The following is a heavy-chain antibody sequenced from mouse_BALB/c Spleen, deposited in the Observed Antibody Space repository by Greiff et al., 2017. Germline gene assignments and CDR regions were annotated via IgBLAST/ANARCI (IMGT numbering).Heavy chain of an antibody. CDR3: TRFDGNYRYYAMDY. D-gene: IGHD2-1*01. Sequence: VQLKQPGAELVKPGASVKMSCKASGYTFTSYWMHWVKQRPGQGLEWIGTIDPSDSYTSYNQKFKGKATLTVDTSSSTAYMQLSSLTSEDSAVYYCTRFDGNYRYYAMDYWGQGTSVTVSS. V-gene: IGHV1S127*01. CDR1: GYTFTSYW. J-gene: IGHJ4*01. CDR2: IDPSDSYT.